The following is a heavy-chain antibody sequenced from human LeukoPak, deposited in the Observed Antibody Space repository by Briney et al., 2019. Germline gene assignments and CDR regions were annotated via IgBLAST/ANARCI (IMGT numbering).Heavy chain of an antibody. Sequence: ASVTVSCKTSGYTFNDCYIHWVRQAPGQGREWMGWVNPKSGGTKYEQNFQGRVTMTRETSISTAYMDLSRLTSDDTAVYYCARAGYYDTSGYYHPFDYWGQGILVTVSS. J-gene: IGHJ4*02. CDR1: GYTFNDCY. V-gene: IGHV1-2*02. D-gene: IGHD3-22*01. CDR2: VNPKSGGT. CDR3: ARAGYYDTSGYYHPFDY.